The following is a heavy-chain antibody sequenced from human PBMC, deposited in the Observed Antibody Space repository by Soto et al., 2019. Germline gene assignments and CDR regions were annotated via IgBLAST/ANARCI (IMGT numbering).Heavy chain of an antibody. CDR2: MYRSGNT. V-gene: IGHV4-30-2*01. Sequence: PSETLSLTCAVSGGSISSSGYSWSWIRQPPGKGLEWIGYMYRSGNTYYNPSLESRVSISVDRSKNQFSLELNSVTAADTAVYYCARERDYDFCTRQTSDYYGMDVWGQGTPVTVSS. CDR1: GGSISSSGYS. J-gene: IGHJ6*02. CDR3: ARERDYDFCTRQTSDYYGMDV. D-gene: IGHD3-3*01.